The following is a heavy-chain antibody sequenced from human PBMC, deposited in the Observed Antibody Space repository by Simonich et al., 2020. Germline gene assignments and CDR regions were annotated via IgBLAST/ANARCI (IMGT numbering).Heavy chain of an antibody. Sequence: QVQLQQWGAGLLKPSETLSLTCAVYGGSFRGYYWGWIRQPPGKGLEWIGEINNIGSTKYNPSLKSRDNISVDTSKNQFSLKLSSVTAADTAVYYCARGKGWKNAFDIWGQGTMVTVSS. D-gene: IGHD1-1*01. V-gene: IGHV4-34*01. CDR3: ARGKGWKNAFDI. CDR1: GGSFRGYY. CDR2: INNIGST. J-gene: IGHJ3*02.